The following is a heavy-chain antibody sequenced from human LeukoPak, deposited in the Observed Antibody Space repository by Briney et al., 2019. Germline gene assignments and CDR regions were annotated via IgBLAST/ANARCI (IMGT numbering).Heavy chain of an antibody. CDR1: GFTFNNYA. CDR2: ISGSGDTT. D-gene: IGHD6-13*01. Sequence: GGSLRLSCAASGFTFNNYAMSWVYQAPGKGLEWVSGISGSGDTTYYADSVKGRFTISRDNSKNTLYLQMNSLRAEDTAVYYCAKGYTSSWYGFDYWGQGTLVTVSS. V-gene: IGHV3-23*01. J-gene: IGHJ4*02. CDR3: AKGYTSSWYGFDY.